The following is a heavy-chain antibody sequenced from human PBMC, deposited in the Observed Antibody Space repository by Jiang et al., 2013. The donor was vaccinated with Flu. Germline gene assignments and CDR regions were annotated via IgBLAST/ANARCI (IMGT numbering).Heavy chain of an antibody. CDR2: IIPVVGVS. CDR3: AGDLRPRNQYPGMAAADRNALDY. D-gene: IGHD6-13*01. V-gene: IGHV1-69*04. Sequence: GAEVKKPGSSVKVSCKASGGTFSSYTITWVRQAPGQGLEWMGRIIPVVGVSNYAQKFQGRITITADKSTSTAYMGLSSLRSEDTAVYYCAGDLRPRNQYPGMAAADRNALDYWGQGTLVTVSS. J-gene: IGHJ4*02. CDR1: GGTFSSYT.